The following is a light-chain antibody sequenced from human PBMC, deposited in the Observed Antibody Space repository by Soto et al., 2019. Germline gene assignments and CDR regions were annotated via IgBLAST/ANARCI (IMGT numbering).Light chain of an antibody. CDR3: SSYTSDNRDYV. CDR2: EVS. Sequence: QSVLTQPASVSGSPGQSITISCTGTSSDVGAYTSVSWYQQHPGKAPKLIIYEVSNRPPGISTRFSGSKSASTASLTISGLQAEDEPHYYCSSYTSDNRDYVFXTGTKVTVL. J-gene: IGLJ1*01. CDR1: SSDVGAYTS. V-gene: IGLV2-14*01.